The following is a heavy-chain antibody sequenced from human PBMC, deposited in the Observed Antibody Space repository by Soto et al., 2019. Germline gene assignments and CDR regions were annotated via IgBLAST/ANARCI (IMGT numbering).Heavy chain of an antibody. D-gene: IGHD6-13*01. V-gene: IGHV4-31*03. Sequence: SETLSLTRTVSGGSISSGGYYWSWIRQHPGKGLEWIGYIYYSGSTYYNPSLKSRVTISVDTSKNQFSLKLSSVTAADTAVYYCARVWVAAAKGPYWFDPWGQGTLVTVSS. J-gene: IGHJ5*02. CDR3: ARVWVAAAKGPYWFDP. CDR2: IYYSGST. CDR1: GGSISSGGYY.